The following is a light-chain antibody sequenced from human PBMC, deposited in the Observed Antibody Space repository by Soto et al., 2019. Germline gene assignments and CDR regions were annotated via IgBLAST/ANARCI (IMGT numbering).Light chain of an antibody. J-gene: IGKJ5*01. CDR1: QSVTPW. V-gene: IGKV1-5*03. CDR3: QQYSTYPIT. Sequence: DIQMTQSPSTLSASVGDRVTITCRASQSVTPWLAWYQQKPGKAPKLLIYKASNLESGLPSRFTGSGSGTEFTLTISSLQSDDFATYYCQQYSTYPITFGQGTRLEIK. CDR2: KAS.